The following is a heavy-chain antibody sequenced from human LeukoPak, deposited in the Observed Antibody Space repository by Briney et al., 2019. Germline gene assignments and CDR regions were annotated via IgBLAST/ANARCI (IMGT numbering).Heavy chain of an antibody. CDR3: ARDKVVGAASSGAFDI. D-gene: IGHD1-26*01. CDR1: GGSISSYY. V-gene: IGHV4-59*01. Sequence: PSATLSLTCAVSGGSISSYYWSWIRQPPGKGLEWIGYIYYSGSTNYNPSLKSRVTISVDTSKNQFSLKLSSVTAADTAVYYCARDKVVGAASSGAFDIWGQGTMVTVSS. J-gene: IGHJ3*02. CDR2: IYYSGST.